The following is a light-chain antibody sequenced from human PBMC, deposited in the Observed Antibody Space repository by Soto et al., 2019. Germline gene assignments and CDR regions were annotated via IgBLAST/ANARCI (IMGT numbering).Light chain of an antibody. CDR2: LGS. J-gene: IGKJ2*01. CDR3: MQALQTPYT. V-gene: IGKV2-28*01. Sequence: DIVMTQSPLSLPVTPGEPASISCRSSQSLLHSNGYIYLDWYLQKPGQSPQLLIYLGSNRASGVTDRFSGSGSGTDFTLKISRVEAEDVAIYYCMQALQTPYTFGQETKLAIK. CDR1: QSLLHSNGYIY.